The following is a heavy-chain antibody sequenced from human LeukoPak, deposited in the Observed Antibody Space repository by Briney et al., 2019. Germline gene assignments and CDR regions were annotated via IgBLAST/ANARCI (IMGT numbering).Heavy chain of an antibody. V-gene: IGHV4-59*01. CDR1: GGSFSGYY. D-gene: IGHD6-19*01. Sequence: SETLSLTCAVYGGSFSGYYWSWIRQPPGKGLEWIGYIYYSGSTNYNPSLKSRVTISVDTSKNQFSLKLSSVTAADTAVYYCARVFAVAAYFDYWGQGTLVTVSS. CDR3: ARVFAVAAYFDY. CDR2: IYYSGST. J-gene: IGHJ4*02.